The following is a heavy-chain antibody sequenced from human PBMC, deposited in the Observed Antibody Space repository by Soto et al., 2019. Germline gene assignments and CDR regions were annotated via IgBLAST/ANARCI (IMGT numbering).Heavy chain of an antibody. CDR1: GYSFADHW. CDR2: MNRDGSEI. V-gene: IGHV3-74*01. Sequence: PXGSLRLSCSVAGYSFADHWMHWVRQVPGKGLHWVSRMNRDGSEISYADSVKGRFTVSRGNARSTLHLQMISLRVEDTAVYYCATAEGEYWGPGALVTVSS. J-gene: IGHJ4*02. CDR3: ATAEGEY.